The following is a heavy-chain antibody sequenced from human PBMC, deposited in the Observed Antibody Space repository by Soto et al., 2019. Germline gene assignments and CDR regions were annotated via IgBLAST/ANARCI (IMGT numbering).Heavy chain of an antibody. CDR1: GFTFSSYA. J-gene: IGHJ3*02. CDR2: ISGSGGST. CDR3: AKDEGLWWLRSVTLGTFDI. D-gene: IGHD5-12*01. Sequence: PGGSLRLSCAASGFTFSSYAMSWVRQAPGKGLEWVSAISGSGGSTYYADSVKGRFTISRDNSKNTLYLQMNSLRAEDTAVYYCAKDEGLWWLRSVTLGTFDIWGQGTMVTVSS. V-gene: IGHV3-23*01.